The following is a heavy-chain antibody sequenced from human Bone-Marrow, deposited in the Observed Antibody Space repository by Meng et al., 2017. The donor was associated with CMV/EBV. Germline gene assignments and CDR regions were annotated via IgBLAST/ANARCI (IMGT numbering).Heavy chain of an antibody. CDR2: ISSSGSTI. CDR3: ARVRGDQPLTQREGVWY. D-gene: IGHD1-1*01. V-gene: IGHV3-48*03. J-gene: IGHJ4*02. Sequence: GGSLRLSCAASGFTFSSYEMNWVRQAPGKGLEWVSYISSSGSTIYYADSVKGRFTISRDNAKNSVYLQMNSLRAEDTAVYYCARVRGDQPLTQREGVWYWGQGTLVTVSS. CDR1: GFTFSSYE.